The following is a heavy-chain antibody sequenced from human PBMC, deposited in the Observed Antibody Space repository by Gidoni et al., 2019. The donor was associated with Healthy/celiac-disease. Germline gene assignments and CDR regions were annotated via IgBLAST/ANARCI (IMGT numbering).Heavy chain of an antibody. CDR3: ARSIAAAGIKVGWFDP. J-gene: IGHJ5*02. V-gene: IGHV3-53*01. CDR1: GFTVSRNY. D-gene: IGHD6-13*01. CDR2: IYSGGST. Sequence: EVQLVESGGGLLQPGVSLRLSCAASGFTVSRNYMSWVRQAPGKGLAWVSVIYSGGSTYYSDSVKGRFTISRDNSKNTLYLQMNSLRAEDTAVYYCARSIAAAGIKVGWFDPWGQGTLVTVSS.